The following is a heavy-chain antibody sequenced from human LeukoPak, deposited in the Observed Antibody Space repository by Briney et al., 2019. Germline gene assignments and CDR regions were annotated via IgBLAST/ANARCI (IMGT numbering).Heavy chain of an antibody. Sequence: ASVKVSCKASGYTFTSYGISWVRQAPPPPPPPPPPTPPYNGNTNYAQKLQGRVTMTTDTSTSTAYMELRSLRSDDTAVYYCARYRWLVVRSGMTFDIWGQGTMVTVSS. CDR2: TPPYNGNT. V-gene: IGHV1-18*04. CDR3: ARYRWLVVRSGMTFDI. D-gene: IGHD6-19*01. CDR1: GYTFTSYG. J-gene: IGHJ3*02.